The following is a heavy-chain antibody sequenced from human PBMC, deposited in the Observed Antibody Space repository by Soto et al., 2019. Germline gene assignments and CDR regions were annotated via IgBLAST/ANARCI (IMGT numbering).Heavy chain of an antibody. V-gene: IGHV6-1*01. CDR3: ARDEALSYSSSSGWFDH. J-gene: IGHJ5*02. CDR2: TYYRSKLYN. CDR1: GDSVSSNSAA. D-gene: IGHD6-6*01. Sequence: PSQTLSLTGAISGDSVSSNSAAWNWTRQSPSRALEWLGRTYYRSKLYNDYAVSVKSRITINPDTSKNQFSLQLNSVTPEDTAVYYCARDEALSYSSSSGWFDHWGQGTLVTVSS.